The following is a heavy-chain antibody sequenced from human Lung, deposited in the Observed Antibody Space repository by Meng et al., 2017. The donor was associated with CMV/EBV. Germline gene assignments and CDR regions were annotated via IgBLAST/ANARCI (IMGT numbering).Heavy chain of an antibody. V-gene: IGHV1-18*01. CDR2: INADNGDT. J-gene: IGHJ6*02. Sequence: ASXXVSXKASGYTSKKYGITWVRQAPGQGLEWMGWINADNGDTHYPQRFQGRVTVTLDRSINTGYMELGSLTSDDTAVYYCATVGSWGYYTAHYYGMDVWXQGTTVTVSS. CDR3: ATVGSWGYYTAHYYGMDV. CDR1: GYTSKKYG. D-gene: IGHD3-10*01.